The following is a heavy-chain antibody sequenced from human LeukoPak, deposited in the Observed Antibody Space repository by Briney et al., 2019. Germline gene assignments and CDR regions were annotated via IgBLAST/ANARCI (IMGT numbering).Heavy chain of an antibody. J-gene: IGHJ4*02. D-gene: IGHD3-22*01. Sequence: GGSLRLSCAASGFTFSSYSMNWVRQTPGKGLEWVSSISSSSSYIFYADSVKGRFTMSRDNAKNSLYLQMNSLRAEDTAVYYCARGGPQITMIVVVNPPYFDYWGQGTLVTVSS. V-gene: IGHV3-21*01. CDR2: ISSSSSYI. CDR1: GFTFSSYS. CDR3: ARGGPQITMIVVVNPPYFDY.